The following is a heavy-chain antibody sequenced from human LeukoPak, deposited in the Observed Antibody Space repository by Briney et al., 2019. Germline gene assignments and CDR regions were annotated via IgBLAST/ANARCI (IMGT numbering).Heavy chain of an antibody. D-gene: IGHD5-18*01. V-gene: IGHV3-43*01. CDR1: GFTFDDYT. CDR3: AKGRGYSLSGYYFDY. Sequence: GGSLRLSCAASGFTFDDYTMHWVRQAPGKGLEWVSLISWDGGSTYYADSVKGRFTISRDNGKNSLYLQMNSLRTEDTALYYCAKGRGYSLSGYYFDYWGQGTLVTVSS. J-gene: IGHJ4*02. CDR2: ISWDGGST.